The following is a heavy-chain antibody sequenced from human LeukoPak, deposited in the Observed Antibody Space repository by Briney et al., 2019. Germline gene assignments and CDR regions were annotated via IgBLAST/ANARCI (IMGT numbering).Heavy chain of an antibody. CDR2: IYYSGST. J-gene: IGHJ5*02. V-gene: IGHV4-59*01. D-gene: IGHD6-19*01. Sequence: SETLSLTCAVYGGSFSGYYWSWIRQPPGKGLVWIGYIYYSGSTNYNPSLKSRVTISVDTSKNQFSLKLSSVTAADTAVYYCARTYSSGWSSFDPWGQGTLVTVSS. CDR1: GGSFSGYY. CDR3: ARTYSSGWSSFDP.